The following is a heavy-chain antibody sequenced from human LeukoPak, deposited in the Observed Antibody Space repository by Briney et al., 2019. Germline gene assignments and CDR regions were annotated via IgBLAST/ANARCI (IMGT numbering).Heavy chain of an antibody. J-gene: IGHJ4*02. CDR3: ARDHLPLLCMMEH. D-gene: IGHD1-1*01. Sequence: APVKVSCKASGYTFTGYYMHWVRQAPGQGLEWMGWINPNSGGTNYAQKFQGRVTMTRDTSFSTAYMELSRLRSDDTAVYYCARDHLPLLCMMEHWGLGTLVTVSS. CDR2: INPNSGGT. V-gene: IGHV1-2*02. CDR1: GYTFTGYY.